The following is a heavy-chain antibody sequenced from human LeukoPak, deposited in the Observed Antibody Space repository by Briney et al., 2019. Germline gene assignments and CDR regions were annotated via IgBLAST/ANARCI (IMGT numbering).Heavy chain of an antibody. CDR2: IRYDGSNK. J-gene: IGHJ4*02. Sequence: GGSLGLSCAASGFTFSSYGMHWVRQAPGKGLEWVAFIRYDGSNKYYADSVKGRFTISRDNSKNTLYLQMNSLRAEDTAVYYCAKDGTYYYDSSVDSFDYWGQGTLVTVSS. V-gene: IGHV3-30*02. D-gene: IGHD3-22*01. CDR1: GFTFSSYG. CDR3: AKDGTYYYDSSVDSFDY.